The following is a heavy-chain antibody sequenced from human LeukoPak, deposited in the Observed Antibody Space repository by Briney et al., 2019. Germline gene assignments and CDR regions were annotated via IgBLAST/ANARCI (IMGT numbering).Heavy chain of an antibody. V-gene: IGHV4-61*05. CDR3: ARWDGYNYYFDY. Sequence: PSETLSLTCTVSGVSISSSTYYWGWIRQPPGKGLEWIGYIYYSGSTNYNPSLKSRVTISVDTSKNQFSLKLSSVTAADAAVYYCARWDGYNYYFDYWGQGTLVTVSS. J-gene: IGHJ4*02. CDR1: GVSISSSTYY. CDR2: IYYSGST. D-gene: IGHD5-24*01.